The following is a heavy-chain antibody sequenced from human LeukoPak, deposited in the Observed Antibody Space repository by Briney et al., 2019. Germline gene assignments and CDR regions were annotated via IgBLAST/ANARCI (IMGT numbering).Heavy chain of an antibody. CDR1: GGSISSGGYY. CDR2: IYYSGST. D-gene: IGHD2-2*01. J-gene: IGHJ6*02. CDR3: ARVCSSTSCTYYYYGMDV. V-gene: IGHV4-31*03. Sequence: SETLSLTCTVSGGSISSGGYYWSWIRQHRGKGLEWIGYIYYSGSTCYNPSLKSRVTISVDTSKNQFPQKLSSVTAADTAVYYCARVCSSTSCTYYYYGMDVWGQGTTVTVSS.